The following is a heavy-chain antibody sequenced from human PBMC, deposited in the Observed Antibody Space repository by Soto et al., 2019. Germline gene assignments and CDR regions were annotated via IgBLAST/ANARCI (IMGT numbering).Heavy chain of an antibody. Sequence: SQTLSLTCAISGDRVSSNSAAWNWIRQSPSRGLEWLGRTYYRSKWYNDYAVSVKSRITINPDTSKNQFSLQLNSVTPEDTAVYYCARAGESGLGSSGWLNNWFDPWGQGTLVTVSS. D-gene: IGHD6-19*01. J-gene: IGHJ5*02. V-gene: IGHV6-1*01. CDR2: TYYRSKWYN. CDR3: ARAGESGLGSSGWLNNWFDP. CDR1: GDRVSSNSAA.